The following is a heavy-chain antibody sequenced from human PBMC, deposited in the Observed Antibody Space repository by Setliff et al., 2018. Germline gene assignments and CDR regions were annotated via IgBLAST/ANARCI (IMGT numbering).Heavy chain of an antibody. Sequence: GGSLRLSCAGSGFSVSGNYMNWVRQAPGKGLEWVSLIDSGGRTYYADSVKGRFTISRDNAKNSLYLQMNSLRAEDTAVYYCARVYSGYDPNHYFDYWGQGTLVTVSS. CDR3: ARVYSGYDPNHYFDY. CDR1: GFSVSGNY. J-gene: IGHJ4*02. D-gene: IGHD5-12*01. V-gene: IGHV3-53*01. CDR2: IDSGGRT.